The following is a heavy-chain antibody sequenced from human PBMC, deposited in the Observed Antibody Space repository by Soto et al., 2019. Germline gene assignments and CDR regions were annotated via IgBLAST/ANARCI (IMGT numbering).Heavy chain of an antibody. CDR3: FLDTETDWYYYMDV. CDR2: ISSSSSYI. J-gene: IGHJ6*03. D-gene: IGHD3-9*01. Sequence: GGSLRLSCAASGFTFSSYSMNWVRQAPGKGLEWVSSISSSSSYIYYADSVKGRFTISRDNAKNSLYLQMNSLRAEDTAVYYCFLDTETDWYYYMDVWGKGTTVTVSS. V-gene: IGHV3-21*01. CDR1: GFTFSSYS.